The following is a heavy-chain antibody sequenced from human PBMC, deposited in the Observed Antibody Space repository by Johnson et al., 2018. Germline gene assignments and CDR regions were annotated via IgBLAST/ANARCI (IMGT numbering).Heavy chain of an antibody. V-gene: IGHV3-15*01. CDR3: TTDVLRSGTTDYFYYAMDV. J-gene: IGHJ6*02. D-gene: IGHD1-1*01. CDR2: IKSKRDGGTT. CDR1: GFTFSNAW. Sequence: VQLVESGGGLVKPGGTLRLTCAASGFTFSNAWMTWVRQAPGRGLEGVGRIKSKRDGGTTDYTAPVKGRFTIPRDDSRNKLYLQMSTLKTEDAAGYYCTTDVLRSGTTDYFYYAMDVWGQGTTVTVSS.